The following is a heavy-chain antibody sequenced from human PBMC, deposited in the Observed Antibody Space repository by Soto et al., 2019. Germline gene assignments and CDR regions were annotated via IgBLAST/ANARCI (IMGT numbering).Heavy chain of an antibody. CDR2: ISSSSSTI. Sequence: GGSLRLSCAASGFTFSSYSMNWVRQAPGKGLEWVSYISSSSSTIYYADSVKGRFTISRDNAKNSLYLQMNSLRAEDTAVYYCARDGRLVGAVAASGDYWGQGTLVTVSS. J-gene: IGHJ4*02. V-gene: IGHV3-48*01. D-gene: IGHD6-19*01. CDR3: ARDGRLVGAVAASGDY. CDR1: GFTFSSYS.